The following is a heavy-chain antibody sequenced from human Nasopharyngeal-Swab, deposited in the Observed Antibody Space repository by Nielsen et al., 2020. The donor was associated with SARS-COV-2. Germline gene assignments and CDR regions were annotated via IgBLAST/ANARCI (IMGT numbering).Heavy chain of an antibody. CDR1: GGTLSKYA. Sequence: SVKVSCKASGGTLSKYAISWVRQAPGQGLEWMGGIIPIHGTANYAQKFQGRVTIIADESTSVVYMEVSSLRSEDTAVYYCARAAADIVVVPAAFNGAQEGYYYYYFMDVWGKGTTVTVSS. CDR2: IIPIHGTA. CDR3: ARAAADIVVVPAAFNGAQEGYYYYYFMDV. D-gene: IGHD2-2*01. J-gene: IGHJ6*03. V-gene: IGHV1-69*13.